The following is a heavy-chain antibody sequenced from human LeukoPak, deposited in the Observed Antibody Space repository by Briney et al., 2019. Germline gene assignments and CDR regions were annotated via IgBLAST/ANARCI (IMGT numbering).Heavy chain of an antibody. V-gene: IGHV3-53*01. CDR2: IYSGGST. CDR1: GFTFSSNY. J-gene: IGHJ4*02. CDR3: ARELRGSGWYVDY. D-gene: IGHD6-19*01. Sequence: GSLRLSCAASGFTFSSNYMSWVRQAPGKGLEWVSVIYSGGSTYYSDSVKGRFTISRDNSKNTLYLQMNSLRAEDTAVYYCARELRGSGWYVDYWGQGTLVTVSS.